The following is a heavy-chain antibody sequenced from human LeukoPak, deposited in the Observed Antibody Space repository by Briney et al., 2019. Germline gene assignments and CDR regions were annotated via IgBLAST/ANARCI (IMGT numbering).Heavy chain of an antibody. CDR2: IIPIFDTP. CDR1: GGTFSNYA. J-gene: IGHJ4*02. D-gene: IGHD3-10*01. Sequence: SVKVSCKASGGTFSNYAIGWVRQAPGQGLEWMGGIIPIFDTPNYAQKFQGRVTITADESTSTAYMELSSLRSEDTAVYYCASGIRFGELYRGLDYWGQGTLVTVSS. V-gene: IGHV1-69*13. CDR3: ASGIRFGELYRGLDY.